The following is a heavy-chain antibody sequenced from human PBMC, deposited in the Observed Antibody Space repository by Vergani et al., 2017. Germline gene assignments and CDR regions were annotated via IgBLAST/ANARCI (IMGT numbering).Heavy chain of an antibody. D-gene: IGHD4-17*01. CDR3: AKAPDYGDYFDY. V-gene: IGHV3-30*18. CDR2: ISYDGSNK. CDR1: GFTFSSYG. Sequence: QVQLVESGGGVVQPGRSLRLSCAASGFTFSSYGMHWVRQAPGKGLEWVAVISYDGSNKYYADSVKGRFTISRDNSKNTLYLQMNSLRAEDTAVYYCAKAPDYGDYFDYWGQGTLVTVSS. J-gene: IGHJ4*02.